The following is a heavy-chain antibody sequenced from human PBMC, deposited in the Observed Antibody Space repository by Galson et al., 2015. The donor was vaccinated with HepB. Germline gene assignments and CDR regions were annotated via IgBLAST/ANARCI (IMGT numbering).Heavy chain of an antibody. V-gene: IGHV7-4-1*02. Sequence: SVKVSCKASGYTFTRYAMNWVRQAPGQGLEWMGWINTNTGNPTYAQGFTGRFVLSLDTSVSTAYLQISSLKAEDTAVCYCATDRGSSSHFFDYWGQGTLVTVSS. CDR1: GYTFTRYA. J-gene: IGHJ4*02. D-gene: IGHD3-10*01. CDR2: INTNTGNP. CDR3: ATDRGSSSHFFDY.